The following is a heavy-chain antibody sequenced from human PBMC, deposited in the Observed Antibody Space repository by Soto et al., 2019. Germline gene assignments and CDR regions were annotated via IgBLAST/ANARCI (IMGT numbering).Heavy chain of an antibody. CDR2: IDPSDSYT. J-gene: IGHJ6*02. CDR1: GYSFTIYC. CDR3: ARLKNSRDPDGGMDV. Sequence: PGESLKMSCKGSGYSFTIYCISLVLQMPGKGLEWMGRIDPSDSYTNYSPSFQGHITISADKSISTAYLQWSSLKASDTAMYYCARLKNSRDPDGGMDVWGQGTTVTVSS. D-gene: IGHD3-22*01. V-gene: IGHV5-10-1*01.